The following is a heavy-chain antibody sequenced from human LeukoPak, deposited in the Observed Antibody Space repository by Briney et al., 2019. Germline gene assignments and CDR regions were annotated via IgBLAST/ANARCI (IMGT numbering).Heavy chain of an antibody. Sequence: GGSLRLSCAASGFTFSSYSMNWVRQAPGKGLEWVSYISSSSTIYYADSVKGRFTISRDNAKNSLYLQMNSLRAEDTAVYYCARVKGATPGYWGQGTLVTVSS. CDR3: ARVKGATPGY. CDR1: GFTFSSYS. CDR2: ISSSSTI. D-gene: IGHD1-26*01. J-gene: IGHJ4*02. V-gene: IGHV3-48*04.